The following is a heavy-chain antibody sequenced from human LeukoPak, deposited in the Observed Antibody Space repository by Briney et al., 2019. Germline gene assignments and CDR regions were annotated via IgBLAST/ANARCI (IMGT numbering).Heavy chain of an antibody. CDR3: ARVAGWHWFDP. D-gene: IGHD6-19*01. CDR1: GFTFSSYT. J-gene: IGHJ5*02. CDR2: ISSSGTYI. V-gene: IGHV3-21*04. Sequence: GGSLRLSCAATGFTFSSYTMNWVRQAPGGGLEWVSSISSSGTYIYYGESLTGRFTISRDNAENSLYLQMNSLTVDDTAVYYCARVAGWHWFDPWGQGTLVTVSS.